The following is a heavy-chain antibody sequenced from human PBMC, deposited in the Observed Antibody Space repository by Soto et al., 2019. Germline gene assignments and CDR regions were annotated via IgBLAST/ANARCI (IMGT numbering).Heavy chain of an antibody. J-gene: IGHJ3*02. Sequence: GASVKVSGKASGGTFSSYAISWVRQAPGQGLEWMGGIIPIFGTANYAQKFQGRVTITADKSTSTAYMELSSLRSEDTAVYYCARHYYDSSGYFAVRDDAFDIWGQGTMVTVSS. CDR2: IIPIFGTA. V-gene: IGHV1-69*06. CDR3: ARHYYDSSGYFAVRDDAFDI. D-gene: IGHD3-22*01. CDR1: GGTFSSYA.